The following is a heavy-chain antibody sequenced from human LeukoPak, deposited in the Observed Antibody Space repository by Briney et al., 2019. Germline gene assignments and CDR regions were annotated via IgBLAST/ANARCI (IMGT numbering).Heavy chain of an antibody. CDR3: ARGYCATSSCSEDY. CDR2: ISWNSGYI. CDR1: GFTFDDYA. Sequence: GGSLRLSCAASGFTFDDYAMHWVRQAPGKGLEWVSSISWNSGYIGYADSVKGRFTISRDNAKNSLYLQMDSLRPEDMALYFCARGYCATSSCSEDYWGQGTLVTVSS. V-gene: IGHV3-9*03. J-gene: IGHJ4*02. D-gene: IGHD2-8*01.